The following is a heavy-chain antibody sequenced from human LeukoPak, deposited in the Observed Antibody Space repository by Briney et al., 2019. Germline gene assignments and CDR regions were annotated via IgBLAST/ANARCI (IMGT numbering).Heavy chain of an antibody. D-gene: IGHD3-10*01. V-gene: IGHV3-15*01. Sequence: GGSLRLSCSASGFTFSDAWMTWVRQAPGKGLEWVGRIKANKDGGTTESAAPVEGRITISRDDSKNMVYLQMNGLKIEDTAVYYCATEYFGAFNFWGQGSLVTVSS. CDR1: GFTFSDAW. J-gene: IGHJ4*02. CDR2: IKANKDGGTT. CDR3: ATEYFGAFNF.